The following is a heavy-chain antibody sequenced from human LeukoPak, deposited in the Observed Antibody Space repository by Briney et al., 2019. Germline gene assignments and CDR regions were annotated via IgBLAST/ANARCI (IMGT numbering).Heavy chain of an antibody. CDR1: GGSISSGGYY. V-gene: IGHV4-30-2*01. Sequence: SETLSLTCTVSGGSISSGGYYWSWIRQPPGKGLEWIGYIYHSGSTYYNPSLKSRVTISVDRSKNQFSLKLSSVTAADTAVYYCARSPGMVRGVIIHTDYWGQGTLVTVSS. CDR2: IYHSGST. J-gene: IGHJ4*02. CDR3: ARSPGMVRGVIIHTDY. D-gene: IGHD3-10*01.